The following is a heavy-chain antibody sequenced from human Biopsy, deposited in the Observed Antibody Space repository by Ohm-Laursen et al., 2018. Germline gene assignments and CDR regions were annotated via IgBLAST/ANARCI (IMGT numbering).Heavy chain of an antibody. J-gene: IGHJ6*02. V-gene: IGHV3-23*01. CDR3: ARPMSRVVPYGMDV. Sequence: SLRLFCTATAFSFSSHAMSWVRQAPGKELECVSLINGSGGSTYYADPVKGRFTISRDDSKNTVYLQMNSLRVEDRAVYYCARPMSRVVPYGMDVWGQGTTVTVSS. CDR2: INGSGGST. D-gene: IGHD2-21*01. CDR1: AFSFSSHA.